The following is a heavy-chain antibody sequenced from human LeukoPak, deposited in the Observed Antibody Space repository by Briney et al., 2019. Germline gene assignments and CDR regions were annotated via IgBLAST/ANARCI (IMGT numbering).Heavy chain of an antibody. Sequence: PSETLSLTCTVSGGSISSTSYYWGWIRQPPGKGLDWLGTIYYTGSTYYNPSLKTRVTISVDRSKTQFSLKLRSVTAADTAVYYCARQAESRIAVAATGLYYFDYWGQGTLVTVSS. V-gene: IGHV4-39*01. D-gene: IGHD6-19*01. J-gene: IGHJ4*02. CDR1: GGSISSTSYY. CDR2: IYYTGST. CDR3: ARQAESRIAVAATGLYYFDY.